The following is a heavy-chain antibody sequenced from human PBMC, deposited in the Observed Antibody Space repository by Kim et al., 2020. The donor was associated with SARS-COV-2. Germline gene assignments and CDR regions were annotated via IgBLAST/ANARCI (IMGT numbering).Heavy chain of an antibody. Sequence: GGSLRLSCAVSGFSLTSYAMTWVRRAPGKGLEWLATMSRNGSDTAYADSVVGRFTISRDTSKNTLYLHMASLRAGDTAVYYCAKENIYHPPPYNTGTWG. V-gene: IGHV3-23*01. J-gene: IGHJ5*01. CDR3: AKENIYHPPPYNTGT. D-gene: IGHD1-1*01. CDR2: MSRNGSDT. CDR1: GFSLTSYA.